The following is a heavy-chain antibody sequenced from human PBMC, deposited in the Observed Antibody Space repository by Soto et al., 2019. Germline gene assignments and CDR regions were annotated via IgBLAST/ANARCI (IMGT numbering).Heavy chain of an antibody. D-gene: IGHD3-9*01. CDR2: IKQDGSEK. V-gene: IGHV3-7*01. CDR3: ARDRLDHADYMVY. J-gene: IGHJ4*02. Sequence: GRYLRLSCAASGFTFSSYWMSWVRQAPGKGLEWVANIKQDGSEKYYVDSVKGRFTISRDNAKNSLYLQMNSLRAEDTAVYYCARDRLDHADYMVYWGQGTLVTGSS. CDR1: GFTFSSYW.